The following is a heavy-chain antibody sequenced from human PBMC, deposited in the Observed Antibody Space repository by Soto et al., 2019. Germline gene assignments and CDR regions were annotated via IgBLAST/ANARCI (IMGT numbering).Heavy chain of an antibody. Sequence: PSVILSLTCAVYGGSFSGYHWSWIRQPPGKGLEWFGEINHSGSTNYNPSLKSGVTISVDTSKNQFSLKLSSVTAADTAVYYCARAGITMVPGVMAFSYYYYGMDVWGQGITATDYS. CDR2: INHSGST. V-gene: IGHV4-34*01. CDR3: ARAGITMVPGVMAFSYYYYGMDV. CDR1: GGSFSGYH. J-gene: IGHJ6*02. D-gene: IGHD3-10*01.